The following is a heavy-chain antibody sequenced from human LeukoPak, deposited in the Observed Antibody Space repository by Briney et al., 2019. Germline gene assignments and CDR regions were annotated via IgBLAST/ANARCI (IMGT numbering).Heavy chain of an antibody. CDR1: GFTFSSYA. D-gene: IGHD6-19*01. CDR2: ISGSGGST. J-gene: IGHJ4*02. V-gene: IGHV3-23*01. Sequence: GGSLRLSCAASGFTFSSYAMSWVRQAPGKGLEWVSAISGSGGSTYYADSVKGRFTISRDNSRNTLYLQMNSLRAEDTAVYYCAKDSIAVAGSDGNDYWGQGTLVTVSS. CDR3: AKDSIAVAGSDGNDY.